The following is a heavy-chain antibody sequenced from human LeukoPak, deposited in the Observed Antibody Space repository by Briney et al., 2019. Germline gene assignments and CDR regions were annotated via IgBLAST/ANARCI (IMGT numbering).Heavy chain of an antibody. Sequence: GGSLRLSCAASGFTFSSYAMSWVRQAPGKGLEWVSAISGSGGSTYYADSVKGRFTISRDNSKNMLYLQMNSLRAEDTAVYYCAKDSWDYDSSGYWYYFDYWGQGTLVTVSS. CDR1: GFTFSSYA. CDR3: AKDSWDYDSSGYWYYFDY. CDR2: ISGSGGST. J-gene: IGHJ4*02. V-gene: IGHV3-23*01. D-gene: IGHD3-22*01.